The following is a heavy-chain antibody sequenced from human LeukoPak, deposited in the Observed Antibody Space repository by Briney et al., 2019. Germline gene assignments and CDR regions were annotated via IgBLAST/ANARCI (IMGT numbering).Heavy chain of an antibody. CDR1: GFSFSSFW. CDR3: TKDLTGKYDY. Sequence: GGSLRLSCAASGFSFSSFWMHWVRQVPGKGVVWVSRINEDGRITTYADSVKGRFTISRDNAKNTLYLQMNSLRAEDTAVYFCTKDLTGKYDYWGQGTLVTVSS. J-gene: IGHJ4*02. V-gene: IGHV3-74*01. D-gene: IGHD1-20*01. CDR2: INEDGRIT.